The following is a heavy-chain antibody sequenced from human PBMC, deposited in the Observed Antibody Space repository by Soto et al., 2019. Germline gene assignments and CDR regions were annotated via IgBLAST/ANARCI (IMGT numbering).Heavy chain of an antibody. V-gene: IGHV3-23*01. CDR1: GFTFSSYA. CDR3: AKEGSPSYSTR. J-gene: IGHJ4*02. Sequence: EVQLLESGGGLVQPGGSLRLSCAASGFTFSSYAMSWVRQAPGKGLEWVSAISGGGDSTYYADSVKGRFTISRDNSKNTLYLQMNSLRADDTAVYYCAKEGSPSYSTRWGQGTLVAVSS. D-gene: IGHD3-10*01. CDR2: ISGGGDST.